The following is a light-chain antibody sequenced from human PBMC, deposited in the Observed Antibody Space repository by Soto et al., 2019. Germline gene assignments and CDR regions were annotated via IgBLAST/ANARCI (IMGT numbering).Light chain of an antibody. CDR2: AVS. CDR3: SSYTTSSTLLI. J-gene: IGLJ2*01. CDR1: SSDIGGYNS. Sequence: QSALTQPASVSGSPGQSITISCTGTSSDIGGYNSVSWYQQHPGKAPKLVIYAVSNRPSGVSSRFSGSKSSNTASLTMSGLQAEDEATYYCSSYTTSSTLLIFGGGTKLTVL. V-gene: IGLV2-14*01.